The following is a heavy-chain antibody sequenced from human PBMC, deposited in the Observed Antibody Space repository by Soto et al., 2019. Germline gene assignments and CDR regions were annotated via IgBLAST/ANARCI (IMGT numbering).Heavy chain of an antibody. CDR1: GYTFTNYA. CDR3: ARDSHGCDY. V-gene: IGHV1-3*01. Sequence: QVQLVQSGAEVKQPGASVKVSCKASGYTFTNYAMHWVRQAPGQRLEWMGWINAGNGNTKYSQKFQDRVTITRDTYANTAYMELSSLPSEDTAVYYCARDSHGCDYWGQGALVNVSS. J-gene: IGHJ4*02. CDR2: INAGNGNT. D-gene: IGHD6-19*01.